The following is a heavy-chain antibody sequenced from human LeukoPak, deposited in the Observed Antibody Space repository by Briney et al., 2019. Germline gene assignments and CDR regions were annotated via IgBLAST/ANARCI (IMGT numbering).Heavy chain of an antibody. D-gene: IGHD7-27*01. J-gene: IGHJ6*02. CDR2: ISYDGSNK. CDR3: ARVYWGGPYYGMDV. CDR1: GLTFSSYG. Sequence: TGGSLRLSCAASGLTFSSYGMHWVRQAPGKGLEWVAVISYDGSNKYYADSVKGRFTISRDNAKNSLYLQMNSLRAEDTAVYYCARVYWGGPYYGMDVWGQGTTVTVSS. V-gene: IGHV3-30*03.